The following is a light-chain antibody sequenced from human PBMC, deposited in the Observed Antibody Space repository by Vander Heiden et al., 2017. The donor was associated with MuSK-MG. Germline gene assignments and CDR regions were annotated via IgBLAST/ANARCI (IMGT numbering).Light chain of an antibody. J-gene: IGLJ3*02. Sequence: SYELTQPPSVSVSPGQTASNTCSGDKLGDKYACWYQQKPGQSPVLVIYQDSKRPSGIPERFSGSNSGNTATLTISGTQAMDEADYYCQAWDSSTKVFGGGTKLTVL. CDR2: QDS. CDR3: QAWDSSTKV. CDR1: KLGDKY. V-gene: IGLV3-1*01.